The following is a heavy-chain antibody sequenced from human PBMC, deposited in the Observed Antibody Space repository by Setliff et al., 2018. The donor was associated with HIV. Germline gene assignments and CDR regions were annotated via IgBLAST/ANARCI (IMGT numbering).Heavy chain of an antibody. V-gene: IGHV4-4*07. CDR1: GGSISNFY. CDR3: ARVRLTMIMMVDYFDQ. CDR2: IYSTGDT. D-gene: IGHD3-22*01. J-gene: IGHJ4*02. Sequence: PSETLSLTCSVSGGSISNFYWSWIRQPPGKGLEWVGHIYSTGDTNYNPSRKSSVTLSADTSKNQLSLSLTSVTAADTAVYYCARVRLTMIMMVDYFDQWGQGTLVTVSS.